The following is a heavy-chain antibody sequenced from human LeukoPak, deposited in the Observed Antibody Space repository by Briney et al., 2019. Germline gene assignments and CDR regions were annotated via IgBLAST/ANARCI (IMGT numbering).Heavy chain of an antibody. CDR1: GGTFSSYA. CDR2: IIPIFGIA. V-gene: IGHV1-69*10. J-gene: IGHJ4*02. CDR3: AVGVPYRAPLDY. Sequence: GASVKVSCKASGGTFSSYAISWVRQAPGQGLEWMGGIIPIFGIANYAQKFQGRVTITADKSTSTAYMELSSLRSEDTAVYYCAVGVPYRAPLDYWGQGTLFTVSS. D-gene: IGHD3-16*01.